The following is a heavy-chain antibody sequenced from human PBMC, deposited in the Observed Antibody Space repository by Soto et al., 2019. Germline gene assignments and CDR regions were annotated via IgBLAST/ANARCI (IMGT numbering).Heavy chain of an antibody. V-gene: IGHV4-59*01. CDR2: IYYSGST. CDR1: GGSISSYY. D-gene: IGHD6-19*01. Sequence: SETLSLTCTVSGGSISSYYWSWIRQTPGKGLEWIGYIYYSGSTNYNPSLKSRVTISVDTSKNQFSLKLSSVPAADTAVYYCARARSSSGCDPDLSDYYYYGMDVWGQGTTVTVSS. J-gene: IGHJ6*02. CDR3: ARARSSSGCDPDLSDYYYYGMDV.